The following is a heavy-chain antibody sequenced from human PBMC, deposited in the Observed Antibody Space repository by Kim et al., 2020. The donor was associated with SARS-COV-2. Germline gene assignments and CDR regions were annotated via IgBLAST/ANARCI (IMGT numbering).Heavy chain of an antibody. J-gene: IGHJ6*02. V-gene: IGHV4-30-2*04. Sequence: NPALQSRITMSVDTSKNQFSLKFSSVSAADTAVYYCARAGTSTYYYGFDVWGQGTMVSVSS. CDR3: ARAGTSTYYYGFDV. D-gene: IGHD3-10*01.